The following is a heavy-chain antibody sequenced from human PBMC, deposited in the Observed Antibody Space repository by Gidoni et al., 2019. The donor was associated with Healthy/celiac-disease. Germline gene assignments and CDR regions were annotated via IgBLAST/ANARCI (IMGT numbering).Heavy chain of an antibody. Sequence: EVQLVASGGGLVQPGVSLRLSCAADGFTFSSYAMSWVRQATGKGLELVSAISGSGGSTYYADSVKGRFTISRDNSKNTLYLQMNSLRAEDTAVYYCAKSGDRPPLYYYYGMDVWGQGTTVTVSS. CDR3: AKSGDRPPLYYYYGMDV. CDR1: GFTFSSYA. D-gene: IGHD7-27*01. V-gene: IGHV3-23*04. CDR2: ISGSGGST. J-gene: IGHJ6*02.